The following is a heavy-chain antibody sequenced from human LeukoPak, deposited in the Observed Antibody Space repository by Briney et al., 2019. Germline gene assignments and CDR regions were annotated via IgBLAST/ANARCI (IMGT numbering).Heavy chain of an antibody. Sequence: SVKVSCKASGGTFSSYVISWVRQAPGQGLEWMGGIIPIFGTANYAQKFQGRVTITADESTSTAYMELSSLRSKDTAVYYCARVLDYYDSSGYYYAGAFDIWGQGTLVTVSS. D-gene: IGHD3-22*01. CDR2: IIPIFGTA. J-gene: IGHJ3*02. CDR3: ARVLDYYDSSGYYYAGAFDI. V-gene: IGHV1-69*13. CDR1: GGTFSSYV.